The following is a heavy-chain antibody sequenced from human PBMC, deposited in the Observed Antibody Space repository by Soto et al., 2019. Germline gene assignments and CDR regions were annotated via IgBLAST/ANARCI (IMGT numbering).Heavy chain of an antibody. V-gene: IGHV5-51*01. CDR2: VYPGDSQT. J-gene: IGHJ4*02. CDR1: GYTFTDAW. Sequence: GESLKISCKASGYTFTDAWIGWVRQMPGKGLEWMGIVYPGDSQTRYNPSFQGQITISADKSITTAYLQWTSLKASDSAMYYCARLCTSHCYGRGDYWGQGTLVTVSS. D-gene: IGHD2-2*01. CDR3: ARLCTSHCYGRGDY.